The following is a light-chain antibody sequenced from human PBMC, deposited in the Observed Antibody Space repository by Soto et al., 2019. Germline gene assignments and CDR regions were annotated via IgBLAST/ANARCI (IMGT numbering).Light chain of an antibody. V-gene: IGLV6-57*04. J-gene: IGLJ2*01. CDR1: SGSIASNH. Sequence: NFMLTQPHSVSESPGKTVTISCTRSSGSIASNHVQWYQQRPGSAPATVIYEGNQRPSGVPDRFSGSTDGSSNSASLIISGLQTEDEADYYCQSYDSSIVVFGGGTKLTVL. CDR2: EGN. CDR3: QSYDSSIVV.